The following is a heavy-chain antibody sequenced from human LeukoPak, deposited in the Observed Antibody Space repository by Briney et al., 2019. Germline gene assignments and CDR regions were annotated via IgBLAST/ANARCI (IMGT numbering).Heavy chain of an antibody. CDR2: IYTSGST. D-gene: IGHD3-10*01. CDR3: ARGRALLWFGELSMNRQYYFDY. CDR1: GGSISSYY. Sequence: WETLSLTCTVSGGSISSYYWSWIRQPAGKGLEWIGRIYTSGSTNYNPSLKSRVTMSVDTSKNQFSLKLSSVIAADTAVYYCARGRALLWFGELSMNRQYYFDYWGQGTLVTVSS. J-gene: IGHJ4*02. V-gene: IGHV4-4*07.